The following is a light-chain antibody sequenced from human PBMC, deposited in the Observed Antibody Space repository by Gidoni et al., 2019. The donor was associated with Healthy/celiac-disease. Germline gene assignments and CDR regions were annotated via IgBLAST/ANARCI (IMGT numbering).Light chain of an antibody. CDR2: EGS. CDR3: CSYAGSSTPVL. CDR1: SSDVGNYNF. Sequence: QSALTQPASVSGSPGQSITISCTGTSSDVGNYNFVSWYQHHPGKAPKLIIYEGSKRPSGVSNRFSGSKSGNTASLTISGLQAEDEADYYCCSYAGSSTPVLFGGGTSLTVL. J-gene: IGLJ2*01. V-gene: IGLV2-23*01.